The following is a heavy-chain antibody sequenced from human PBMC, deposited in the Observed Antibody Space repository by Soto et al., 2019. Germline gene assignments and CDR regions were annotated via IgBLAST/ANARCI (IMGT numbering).Heavy chain of an antibody. CDR1: GFTFDDYA. V-gene: IGHV3-9*01. CDR3: AKDMGSSGYYRLESYYFDY. D-gene: IGHD3-22*01. CDR2: ISWNSGSI. Sequence: PGGSLRLSCAASGFTFDDYAMHWVRQAPGKGLEWVSGISWNSGSIGYADSVKGRFTISRDNAKNSLYLQMNSLRAEDTALYYCAKDMGSSGYYRLESYYFDYWGQGTLVTVSS. J-gene: IGHJ4*02.